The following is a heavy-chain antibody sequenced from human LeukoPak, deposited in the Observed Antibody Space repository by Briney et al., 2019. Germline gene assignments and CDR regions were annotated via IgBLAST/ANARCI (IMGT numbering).Heavy chain of an antibody. CDR2: TYYRSKWYN. D-gene: IGHD6-13*01. CDR3: ARGRSWPLDY. Sequence: SQTLSLTCAISGDSVSSNNVAWNWIRQSPSRGLEWLGRTYYRSKWYNDYAVSVKSRITFNSVTSKSQFSLQLNSVTPEDTAVYYCARGRSWPLDYWGQGTLVTVSS. V-gene: IGHV6-1*01. J-gene: IGHJ4*02. CDR1: GDSVSSNNVA.